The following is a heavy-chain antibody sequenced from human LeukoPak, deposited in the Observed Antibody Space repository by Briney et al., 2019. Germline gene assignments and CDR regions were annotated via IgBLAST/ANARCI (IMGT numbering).Heavy chain of an antibody. Sequence: PSETLSLTCAVYGGSFSGYYWSWIRQPPGKGLEWIGEINHSGSTNYNPSLKSRVTISVDTSKNQFSLKLSSVTAADTAVYYCARRNTYYYDSSGYFDYWGQGTLVTVSS. CDR3: ARRNTYYYDSSGYFDY. V-gene: IGHV4-34*01. CDR1: GGSFSGYY. D-gene: IGHD3-22*01. J-gene: IGHJ4*02. CDR2: INHSGST.